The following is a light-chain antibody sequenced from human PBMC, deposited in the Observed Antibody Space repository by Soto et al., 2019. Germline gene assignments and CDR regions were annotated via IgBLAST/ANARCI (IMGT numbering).Light chain of an antibody. V-gene: IGKV1-39*01. CDR2: AAS. Sequence: DIQMTQSPSSLSASVGDRVTITCRASQSISSYLNWYQQKPWKAPKLLIYAASSLQSGVPSRFSGRGSGTDFTLTISSLQPEDFATYYCQQSYSTPYTFGQGTKLESK. CDR3: QQSYSTPYT. CDR1: QSISSY. J-gene: IGKJ2*01.